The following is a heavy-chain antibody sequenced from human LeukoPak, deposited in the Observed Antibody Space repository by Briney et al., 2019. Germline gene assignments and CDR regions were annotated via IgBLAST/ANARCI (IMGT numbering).Heavy chain of an antibody. J-gene: IGHJ5*02. CDR1: GGSISSSSYY. Sequence: SETLSLTCTVSGGSISSSSYYWGWIRQPPGKGLEWIGSIYYSGSTYYNPSLKSRVTISVDTSKNQFSLKLSSVTAADTAVYYCARDGARSAWGQGTLVTVSS. CDR3: ARDGARSA. CDR2: IYYSGST. V-gene: IGHV4-39*07. D-gene: IGHD1-26*01.